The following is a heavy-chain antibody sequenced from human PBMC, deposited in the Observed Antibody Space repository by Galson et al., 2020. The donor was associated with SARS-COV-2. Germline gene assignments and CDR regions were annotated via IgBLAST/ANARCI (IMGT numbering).Heavy chain of an antibody. V-gene: IGHV3-7*05. CDR1: GFTFSSYW. D-gene: IGHD2-15*01. CDR3: ARDLSPRASDCGGSSFYYYYYYGMDV. CDR2: IKQDGSEK. Sequence: GESLKISCVASGFTFSSYWMSWVRQAPGKGLEWVATIKQDGSEKYYVDSVKGRFTVSRDNAKNSLYLQMNSLRAEDTALYYCARDLSPRASDCGGSSFYYYYYYGMDVWGQGTTVTVSS. J-gene: IGHJ6*02.